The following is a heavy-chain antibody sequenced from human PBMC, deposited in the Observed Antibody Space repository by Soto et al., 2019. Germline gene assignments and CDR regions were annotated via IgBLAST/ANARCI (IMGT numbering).Heavy chain of an antibody. V-gene: IGHV4-59*12. D-gene: IGHD4-17*01. CDR3: ARDLNDYGDYGTAFDI. Sequence: SETLSLTCTVSGGSISSYYWSWIRQPPGKGLEWIGYIYYSGSTYYNPSLKSRVTISVDTSKNQFSLKLSSVTAADTAVYYCARDLNDYGDYGTAFDIWGQGTMVTVSS. CDR2: IYYSGST. CDR1: GGSISSYY. J-gene: IGHJ3*02.